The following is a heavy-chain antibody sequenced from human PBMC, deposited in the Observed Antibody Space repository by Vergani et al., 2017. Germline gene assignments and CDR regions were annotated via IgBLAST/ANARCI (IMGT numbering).Heavy chain of an antibody. J-gene: IGHJ5*02. Sequence: QVQLQQWGAGLLKPSETLSLTCAVYGGSFSGYYWSWIRQPPGKGLEWSGEINHNGSTNYNPSLKSLVTISVDKSKNQFSLKLSSVVAADTAVYYCARVYHKVAACYWFDPWGQGTLVTVSS. CDR3: ARVYHKVAACYWFDP. CDR1: GGSFSGYY. CDR2: INHNGST. V-gene: IGHV4-34*01. D-gene: IGHD2-15*01.